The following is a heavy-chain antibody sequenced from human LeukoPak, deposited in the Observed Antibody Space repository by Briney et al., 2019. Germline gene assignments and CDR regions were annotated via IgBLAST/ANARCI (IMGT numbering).Heavy chain of an antibody. J-gene: IGHJ6*02. CDR1: GGSISSGGYY. V-gene: IGHV4-39*07. D-gene: IGHD3-10*01. CDR3: ARGSPYYYGSGSYYKISYYYGMDV. CDR2: INHSGST. Sequence: SETLSLTCTVSGGSISSGGYYWSWIRQPPGKGLEWIGEINHSGSTNYNPSLKSRVTISIDTSKNQFSLKLSSVTAADTAVYYCARGSPYYYGSGSYYKISYYYGMDVWGQGTTVTASS.